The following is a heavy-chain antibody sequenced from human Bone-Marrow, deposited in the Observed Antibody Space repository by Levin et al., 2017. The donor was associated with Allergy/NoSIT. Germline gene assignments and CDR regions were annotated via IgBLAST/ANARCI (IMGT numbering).Heavy chain of an antibody. CDR2: ITSSGTYI. D-gene: IGHD1-14*01. CDR1: GFTFSSYS. J-gene: IGHJ4*02. CDR3: AREGTPQSWDY. V-gene: IGHV3-21*01. Sequence: GGSLRLSCAASGFTFSSYSMNWVRQAPGKGLDWVSSITSSGTYIYYADSVKGRFTISRDNAKNSLFLQMNSLTAADTAVYYCAREGTPQSWDYWGQGTLVSVSS.